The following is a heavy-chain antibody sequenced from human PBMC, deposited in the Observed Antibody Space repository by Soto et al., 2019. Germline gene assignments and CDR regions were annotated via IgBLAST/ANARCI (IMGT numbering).Heavy chain of an antibody. D-gene: IGHD2-15*01. Sequence: GGSLRLSCAASGFTFSSYSMNWVRQAPGKGLEWVSSISSSSSYIYYADSVKGRFTISRDNAKNSLYLQMNGLRAEDTAVYYCARVGEHCSGGSCYRIGLDYWGQGTLVTVSS. CDR2: ISSSSSYI. CDR1: GFTFSSYS. CDR3: ARVGEHCSGGSCYRIGLDY. J-gene: IGHJ4*02. V-gene: IGHV3-21*01.